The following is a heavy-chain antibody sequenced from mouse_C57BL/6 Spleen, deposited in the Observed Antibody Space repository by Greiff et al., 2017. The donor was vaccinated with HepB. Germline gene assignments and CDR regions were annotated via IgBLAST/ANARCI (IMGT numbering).Heavy chain of an antibody. D-gene: IGHD1-1*01. CDR2: IDPSDSYT. CDR1: GYTFTSYW. CDR3: ALITTVVPFAY. V-gene: IGHV1-69*01. Sequence: VQLQQSGAELVMPGASVKLSCKASGYTFTSYWMHWVKQRPGQGLEWIGEIDPSDSYTNYNQKFKGKSTLTVDKSSSTAYMQLSSLTSEDSAVYYCALITTVVPFAYWGQGTLVTVSA. J-gene: IGHJ3*01.